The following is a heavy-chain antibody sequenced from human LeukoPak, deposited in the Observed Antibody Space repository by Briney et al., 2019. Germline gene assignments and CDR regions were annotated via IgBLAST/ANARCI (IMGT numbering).Heavy chain of an antibody. CDR2: SSSSGSTI. CDR1: GFTLSDYY. CDR3: ARRRDFIDY. Sequence: GGSLRLSCAASGFTLSDYYMSWLRQAPGKGLEWVSYSSSSGSTIYYADSVKGRFAISRDNAKDSLYLQMNSLRAEDTAVYYCARRRDFIDYWGQGTLVTVSS. D-gene: IGHD3-3*01. V-gene: IGHV3-11*01. J-gene: IGHJ4*02.